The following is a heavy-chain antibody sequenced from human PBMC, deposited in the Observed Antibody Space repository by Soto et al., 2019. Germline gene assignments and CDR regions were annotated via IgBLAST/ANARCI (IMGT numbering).Heavy chain of an antibody. V-gene: IGHV1-24*01. Sequence: ASVKVSCKVSGYTLTELSMHWVRQAPGKGLEWMGGFDPEDGETIYAQKFQGRVTMTEDTSTDTAYMELSSLRSEDTAVYYCATSRIWTGYYHYYYYYMDVWGKGTTVTISS. CDR2: FDPEDGET. CDR1: GYTLTELS. J-gene: IGHJ6*03. D-gene: IGHD3-9*01. CDR3: ATSRIWTGYYHYYYYYMDV.